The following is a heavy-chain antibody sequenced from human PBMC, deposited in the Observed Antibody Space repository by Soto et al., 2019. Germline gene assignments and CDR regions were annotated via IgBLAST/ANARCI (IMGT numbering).Heavy chain of an antibody. D-gene: IGHD5-12*01. CDR3: ARQPLGYSGYDHSYYYSYYGMDV. CDR1: GGSISSYY. V-gene: IGHV4-59*01. CDR2: IYYSGST. Sequence: SETLSLTCTVSGGSISSYYWSWIRQPPGKGLEWIGYIYYSGSTNYNPSLKSRVTISVDTSKNQFSLKLSSVTAADTAVYYCARQPLGYSGYDHSYYYSYYGMDVWGQGTTVTVSS. J-gene: IGHJ6*02.